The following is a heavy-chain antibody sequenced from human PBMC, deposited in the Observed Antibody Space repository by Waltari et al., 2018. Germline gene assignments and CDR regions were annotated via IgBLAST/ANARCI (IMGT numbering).Heavy chain of an antibody. CDR2: ISSSSSYI. V-gene: IGHV3-21*03. Sequence: EVQLVESGGGLVKPGGSLRLSCAASGFTFSSYSMNWVRQAPGKGLEWVSSISSSSSYIYYADSGKGRFIISRDNAKNSLYLQMNSLKTEDTAVYYCTTDVGSSTLYYYYYGMDVWGQGTTVTVSS. CDR3: TTDVGSSTLYYYYYGMDV. J-gene: IGHJ6*02. D-gene: IGHD6-6*01. CDR1: GFTFSSYS.